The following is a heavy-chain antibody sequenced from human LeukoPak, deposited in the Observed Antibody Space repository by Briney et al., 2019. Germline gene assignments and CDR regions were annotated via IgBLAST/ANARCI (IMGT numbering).Heavy chain of an antibody. CDR2: ISGSGGST. V-gene: IGHV3-23*01. CDR3: AKEGLGELSFGVLDY. J-gene: IGHJ4*02. D-gene: IGHD3-16*02. CDR1: GGSISSSSYY. Sequence: ETLSLTCTVSGGSISSSSYYWGWIRQPPGKGLEWVSAISGSGGSTYYADSVKGRFTISRDNSKNTLYLQMNSLRAEDTAVYYCAKEGLGELSFGVLDYWGQGTLVTVSS.